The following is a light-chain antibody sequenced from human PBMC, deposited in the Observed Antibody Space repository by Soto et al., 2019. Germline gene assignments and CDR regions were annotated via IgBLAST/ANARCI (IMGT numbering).Light chain of an antibody. J-gene: IGKJ5*01. CDR2: AAS. CDR1: QGISSY. V-gene: IGKV1-9*01. Sequence: DIQLTQSPSFLSASVGDIVTIIFRASQGISSYLAWYQQKPGKAPKLLIYAASTLQSGVPSRFSGSGSGTEFTLTISRLQPEDFATYYCQQLNSYPITFGQGTRLEIK. CDR3: QQLNSYPIT.